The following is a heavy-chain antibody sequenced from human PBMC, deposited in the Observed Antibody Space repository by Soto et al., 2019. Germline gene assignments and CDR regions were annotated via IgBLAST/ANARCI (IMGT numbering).Heavy chain of an antibody. CDR1: GYTFTSYG. D-gene: IGHD2-15*01. CDR2: INAANGDT. J-gene: IGHJ4*02. CDR3: ARRGAYCSGGTCYHFDY. V-gene: IGHV1-3*01. Sequence: ASVKVSCKASGYTFTSYGIHWVRQAPGQRLEWMGWINAANGDTKYSPKFQGRVTMTTDTLTSTAYMELRSLRSDDTAVYYCARRGAYCSGGTCYHFDYWGQGTLVTVSS.